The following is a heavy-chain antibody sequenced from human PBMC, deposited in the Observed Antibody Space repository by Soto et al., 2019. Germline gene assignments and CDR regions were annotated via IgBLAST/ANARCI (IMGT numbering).Heavy chain of an antibody. J-gene: IGHJ3*02. CDR2: MSYSGTT. CDR3: ARYCSGGTCQYAFDI. Sequence: SETLSLTCTVSGSSISSGNYYWSWIRQHPGKGLEWIAYMSYSGTTYYNPSLKTRVIISLDTSTNQFSLKLSSVTAADTAVYFCARYCSGGTCQYAFDIWGQGTMVTVSS. CDR1: GSSISSGNYY. D-gene: IGHD2-15*01. V-gene: IGHV4-31*03.